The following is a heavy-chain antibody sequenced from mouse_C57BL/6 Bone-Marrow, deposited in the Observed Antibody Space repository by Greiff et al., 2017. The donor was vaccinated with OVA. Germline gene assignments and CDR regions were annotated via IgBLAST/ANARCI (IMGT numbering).Heavy chain of an antibody. Sequence: QVQLQQPGAELVKPGASVKLSCKASGYTFTSYWMHWVKQRPGQGLEWIGMIHPNSGSTNYNEKFKSKATLTVDKSSSTAYMQLSSLTSEDSAVYYCARLGGSSYVDYWGQGTTLTVSS. CDR2: IHPNSGST. D-gene: IGHD1-1*01. CDR3: ARLGGSSYVDY. CDR1: GYTFTSYW. V-gene: IGHV1-64*01. J-gene: IGHJ2*01.